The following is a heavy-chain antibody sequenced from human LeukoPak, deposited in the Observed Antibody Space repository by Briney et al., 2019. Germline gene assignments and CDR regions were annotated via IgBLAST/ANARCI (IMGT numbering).Heavy chain of an antibody. D-gene: IGHD4-17*01. CDR2: ISSSSSTI. CDR1: GFTFSSYS. Sequence: GGSLRLSCAASGFTFSSYSMNWVRQAPGKGLEWVSYISSSSSTIYYADSVKGRFTISRDNAKNSLYLQMNSLRAEDTAVYYCARVRDYGDYFEFDYWGQGTLVTVSS. V-gene: IGHV3-48*01. J-gene: IGHJ4*02. CDR3: ARVRDYGDYFEFDY.